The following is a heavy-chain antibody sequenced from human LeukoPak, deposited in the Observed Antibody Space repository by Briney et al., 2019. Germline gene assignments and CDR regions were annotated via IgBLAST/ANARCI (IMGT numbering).Heavy chain of an antibody. J-gene: IGHJ4*02. D-gene: IGHD1-26*01. CDR3: ARYTSNVVGKRHYFDY. Sequence: PGGSLRLSCAASGFTFSSYEMNWVRQAPGKGLEWVSSISSSSSYIYYADSVKGRFTISRDNAKNSLYLQMNSLRAEDTAVYYCARYTSNVVGKRHYFDYWGQGTLVTVSS. CDR1: GFTFSSYE. CDR2: ISSSSSYI. V-gene: IGHV3-21*01.